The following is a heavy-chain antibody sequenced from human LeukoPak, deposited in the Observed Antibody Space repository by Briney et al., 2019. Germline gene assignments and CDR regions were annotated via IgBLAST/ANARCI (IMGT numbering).Heavy chain of an antibody. CDR3: AGDGSGYRYYFDY. D-gene: IGHD3-22*01. J-gene: IGHJ4*02. CDR1: GFTFSSYS. V-gene: IGHV3-21*04. Sequence: GGSLRLSCAASGFTFSSYSMNWVRQAPGKGLEWVSSISSSSSYIYYADSVKGRFTISRDNAKNSLYLQMNSLRAEDTAVYYCAGDGSGYRYYFDYWGQGTLVTVSS. CDR2: ISSSSSYI.